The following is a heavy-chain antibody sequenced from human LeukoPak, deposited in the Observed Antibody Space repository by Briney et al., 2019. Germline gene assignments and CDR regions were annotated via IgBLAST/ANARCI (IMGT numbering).Heavy chain of an antibody. CDR2: XYXXXXXXNXXST. CDR1: SGXXXXXY. V-gene: IGHV4-59*01. Sequence: PSETLSLTCTVSSGXXXXXYWXWXXXXPGXXXXXIXXXYXXXXXXNXXSTKYNPSLXSRVHISVKRSKKHFSLKLNSVTAADTAVYYCARVRGDVPHFFYGMDVWGQGTTVTVSS. J-gene: IGHJ6*02. CDR3: ARVRGDVPHFFYGMDV. D-gene: IGHD3-16*01.